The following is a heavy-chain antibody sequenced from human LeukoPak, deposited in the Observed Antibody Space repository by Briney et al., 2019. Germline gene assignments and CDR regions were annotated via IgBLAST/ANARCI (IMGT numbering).Heavy chain of an antibody. J-gene: IGHJ5*02. CDR1: GYSFTGYY. V-gene: IGHV1-2*06. CDR3: ATRASSWSEFWFDP. CDR2: INPNSGGT. D-gene: IGHD6-13*01. Sequence: GASVKVSCTASGYSFTGYYIQWVRQAPGQGLEWMGRINPNSGGTNYAQKFQDRVTMTRDTSMGTAYMELSRLTSNDAAVYYCATRASSWSEFWFDPWGQGTLVTVSS.